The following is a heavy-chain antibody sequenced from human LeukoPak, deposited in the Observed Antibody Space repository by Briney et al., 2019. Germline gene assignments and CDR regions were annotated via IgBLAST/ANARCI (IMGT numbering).Heavy chain of an antibody. Sequence: GGSLRLSCAASGFTFSSYAMHWVRQAPGKGLEWVAVISYDGSNKYYADSVKGRFTISRDNSKNTLYLQMNSLRAEDTAVYYCARDSGGYGYYSYFDYWGQGTLVTVSS. V-gene: IGHV3-30-3*01. CDR1: GFTFSSYA. J-gene: IGHJ4*02. CDR3: ARDSGGYGYYSYFDY. CDR2: ISYDGSNK. D-gene: IGHD5-12*01.